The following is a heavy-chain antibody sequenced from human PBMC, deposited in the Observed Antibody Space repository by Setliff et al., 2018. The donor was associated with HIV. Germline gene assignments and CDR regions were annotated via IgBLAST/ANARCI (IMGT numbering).Heavy chain of an antibody. Sequence: SETLSLTCNVSGGSISSGGYYWSWIRQHPGKGLEWIGYIYYSGSTYYNPSLKSLVTISVDTSKNQFSLELSSVTAADTAVYYCARARGGCSGGSCPAHHYYYYMDVWGKGTTVTVSS. CDR3: ARARGGCSGGSCPAHHYYYYMDV. CDR2: IYYSGST. D-gene: IGHD2-15*01. J-gene: IGHJ6*03. CDR1: GGSISSGGYY. V-gene: IGHV4-31*01.